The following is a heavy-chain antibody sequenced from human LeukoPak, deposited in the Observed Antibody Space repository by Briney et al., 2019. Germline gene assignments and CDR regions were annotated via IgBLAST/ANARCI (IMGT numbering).Heavy chain of an antibody. CDR3: ARGLRFHMVRGVDRTFDI. V-gene: IGHV4-59*12. Sequence: SETLSLTCSVSGDSINNYYWSWIRQPPGKGLEWMGDLNDSGSSTYNPSLKRRLTISVDTSKNQFSLKLSSVTAADTAVYYCARGLRFHMVRGVDRTFDIWGQGTMVTVSS. CDR1: GDSINNYY. D-gene: IGHD3-10*01. CDR2: LNDSGSS. J-gene: IGHJ3*02.